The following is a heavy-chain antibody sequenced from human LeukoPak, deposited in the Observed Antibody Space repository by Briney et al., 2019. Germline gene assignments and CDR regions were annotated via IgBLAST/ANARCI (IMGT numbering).Heavy chain of an antibody. V-gene: IGHV4-31*03. CDR3: AREGAPNSGERYWFDP. CDR1: GGSISSGGYC. CDR2: IYYSGST. D-gene: IGHD2-15*01. J-gene: IGHJ5*02. Sequence: SETLSLTCTVPGGSISSGGYCWSWIRQHPGKGLEWIVYIYYSGSTYYNPSLKSRVTISVDTSKNQFSLKLSSVTAADTAVYYCAREGAPNSGERYWFDPWGQGTLVTVSS.